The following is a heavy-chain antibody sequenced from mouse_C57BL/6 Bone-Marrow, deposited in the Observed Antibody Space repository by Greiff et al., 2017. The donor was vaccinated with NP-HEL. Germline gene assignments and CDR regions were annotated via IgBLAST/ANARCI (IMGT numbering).Heavy chain of an antibody. Sequence: VQLQQSGAELVRPGTSVKVSCKASGYAFTNYLIEWVKQRPGQGLEWIGVINPGSGGNNYNEKFKGKATLTADKSSSTAYMQLSSLTSEDSAVYFCARSGVTTVVAKVYYAMDYWGQGTSVTVSS. J-gene: IGHJ4*01. CDR2: INPGSGGN. V-gene: IGHV1-54*01. CDR3: ARSGVTTVVAKVYYAMDY. D-gene: IGHD1-1*01. CDR1: GYAFTNYL.